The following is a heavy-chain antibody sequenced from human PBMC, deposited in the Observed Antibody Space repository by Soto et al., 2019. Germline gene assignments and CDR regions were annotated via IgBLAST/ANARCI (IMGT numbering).Heavy chain of an antibody. D-gene: IGHD2-2*01. CDR3: ARTYCSSTSCYYYYGMDV. CDR2: INAGNGNT. V-gene: IGHV1-3*01. Sequence: QVQLVQSGAEVKKPGASVKVSCKASGYTFTSYAMHWVRQAPGQRLEWMGWINAGNGNTKYSQKFQGRVTITRDTSASTAYMEQSSLRSEDTAVYYCARTYCSSTSCYYYYGMDVWGQGTTVTVSS. CDR1: GYTFTSYA. J-gene: IGHJ6*02.